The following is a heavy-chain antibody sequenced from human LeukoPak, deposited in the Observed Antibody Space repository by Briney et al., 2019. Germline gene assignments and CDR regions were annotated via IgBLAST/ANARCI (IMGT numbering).Heavy chain of an antibody. D-gene: IGHD3-22*01. V-gene: IGHV3-7*01. Sequence: GGSLRLSCVASGFTFSSYWMSWVRQAPGKGLEWVANIKHDGNEKYYVDSVKGRFTISRDNAKNSLYLQMSSLRAEDTAVYYCTREGYDSSGLDAFDIWGQGTMVTVSS. CDR1: GFTFSSYW. CDR2: IKHDGNEK. J-gene: IGHJ3*02. CDR3: TREGYDSSGLDAFDI.